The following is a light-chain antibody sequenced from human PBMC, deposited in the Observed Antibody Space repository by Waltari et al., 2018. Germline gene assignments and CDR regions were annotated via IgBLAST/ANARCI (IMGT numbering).Light chain of an antibody. CDR1: QSVSSN. CDR2: GAS. Sequence: EIVMTQSPATLSVSPGERATLSCRASQSVSSNLAWYQQKPGQAPRLLIYGASTRATGIPARFSGSGCGTEFTLTISSMQSEDFAVYYCQQYNNWPQTFGQGTKVEIK. V-gene: IGKV3-15*01. CDR3: QQYNNWPQT. J-gene: IGKJ1*01.